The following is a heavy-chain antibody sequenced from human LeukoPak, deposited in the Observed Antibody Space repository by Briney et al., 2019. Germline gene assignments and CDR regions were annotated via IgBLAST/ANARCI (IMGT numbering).Heavy chain of an antibody. CDR1: GFTFSSYG. CDR3: ATGSNSRGS. CDR2: IKQDGSEK. Sequence: PGGSLRLSCAASGFTFSSYGMHWVRQAPGKGLEWVANIKQDGSEKYYVDSVKGRFTISRDNAKNSLYLQLNSLRAEDTAVYYCATGSNSRGSWGQGTLVTVSS. D-gene: IGHD4-23*01. J-gene: IGHJ5*02. V-gene: IGHV3-7*01.